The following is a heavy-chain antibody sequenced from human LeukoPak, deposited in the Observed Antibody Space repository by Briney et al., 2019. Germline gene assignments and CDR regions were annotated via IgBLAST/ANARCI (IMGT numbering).Heavy chain of an antibody. CDR2: IRYDGNNK. J-gene: IGHJ6*03. D-gene: IGHD3-10*01. Sequence: SGGSLRLSCAASGFTFSNYGMHWVRQAPGKGLEWVAFIRYDGNNKYYAESVKGRFTISRDNSKNTLYLQMNSLRAEDTAVYYCARDVAVRGVIPRNYYYYYMDVWGKGTTVTVSS. CDR1: GFTFSNYG. V-gene: IGHV3-30*02. CDR3: ARDVAVRGVIPRNYYYYYMDV.